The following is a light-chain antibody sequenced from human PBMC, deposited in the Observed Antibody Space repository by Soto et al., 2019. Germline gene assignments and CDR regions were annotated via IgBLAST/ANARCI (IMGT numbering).Light chain of an antibody. V-gene: IGKV3-20*01. J-gene: IGKJ1*01. CDR1: QSVSSSF. Sequence: LTQSPGTLSLSPGGRATLSCRASQSVSSSFLAWYQQKPGQAPRLLIYGASSRATGIPDRFSGSGSGTDFTLTINRLESEDFAVYYCQQYGSSQWTFGQGTKVDIK. CDR3: QQYGSSQWT. CDR2: GAS.